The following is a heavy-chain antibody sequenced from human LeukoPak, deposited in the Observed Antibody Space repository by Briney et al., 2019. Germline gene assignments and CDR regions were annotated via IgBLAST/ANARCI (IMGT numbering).Heavy chain of an antibody. Sequence: SETLSLTCAVYGESSFSNYYWSWIRQTPGGALEWIGEINHSGYTNYNPSLKSRVTISVDTSKNQFSLKVNSVTAADTAVYYCAGNMSPEAATGTRNLNWFDHWGQGTLVTVSS. J-gene: IGHJ5*02. V-gene: IGHV4-34*01. CDR1: GESSFSNYY. CDR2: INHSGYT. D-gene: IGHD6-13*01. CDR3: AGNMSPEAATGTRNLNWFDH.